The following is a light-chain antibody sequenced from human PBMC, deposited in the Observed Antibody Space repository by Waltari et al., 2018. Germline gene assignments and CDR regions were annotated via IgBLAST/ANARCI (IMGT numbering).Light chain of an antibody. Sequence: IQMTQSPSSLSASVGDSVTITCRARQSISSSLNWYQQIPGKAPKLLIYVASTLRSGVPSRFSGSGSGTDFSLTISSLQPEDFATYYCQQSYTTAFTFGQGTKLEIK. J-gene: IGKJ2*01. CDR1: QSISSS. CDR2: VAS. V-gene: IGKV1-39*01. CDR3: QQSYTTAFT.